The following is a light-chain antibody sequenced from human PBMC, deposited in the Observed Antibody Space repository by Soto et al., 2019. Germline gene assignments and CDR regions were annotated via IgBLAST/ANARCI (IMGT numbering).Light chain of an antibody. CDR1: QSVTYSY. V-gene: IGKV3-20*01. J-gene: IGKJ4*01. CDR3: QQYGSSPPLT. CDR2: GAS. Sequence: EIVLTQSPGTLSLSPGERATLSCRASQSVTYSYLAWYQQKPGQAPRLLIYGASSRAPGIPDRFSGSGSETDFTLTISRLEPEDFAVYYCQQYGSSPPLTFGGGTKVDIK.